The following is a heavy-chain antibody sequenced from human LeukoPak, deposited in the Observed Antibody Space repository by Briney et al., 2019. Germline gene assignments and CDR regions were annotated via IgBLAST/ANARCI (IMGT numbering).Heavy chain of an antibody. CDR3: ARRGYRVYGPGEPWGY. CDR1: GGTISSGGYY. D-gene: IGHD5/OR15-5a*01. CDR2: IYHSGST. J-gene: IGHJ4*02. V-gene: IGHV4-30-2*01. Sequence: SETLSLTCTVSGGTISSGGYYWSWIRQPPGKDLEWIGYIYHSGSTYYNPSLKSRVTISVDTSKNQFSLKLSSVTAADTAVYYCARRGYRVYGPGEPWGYWGQGSLVTVSS.